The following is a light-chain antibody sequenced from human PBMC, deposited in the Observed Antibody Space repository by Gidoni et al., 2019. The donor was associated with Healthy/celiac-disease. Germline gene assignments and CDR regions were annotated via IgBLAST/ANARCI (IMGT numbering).Light chain of an antibody. V-gene: IGKV1-9*01. CDR3: QQLSSYPYT. CDR2: AAS. Sequence: DIQLTQSPSFLSTSVGDRVTITCRASQDISKYLAWYQQKPGKAPKLLIYAASTLQSGVPSRFSGSRSGTEFTLTFSSLQPEDFATYFCQQLSSYPYTFGQGTKLEIK. CDR1: QDISKY. J-gene: IGKJ2*01.